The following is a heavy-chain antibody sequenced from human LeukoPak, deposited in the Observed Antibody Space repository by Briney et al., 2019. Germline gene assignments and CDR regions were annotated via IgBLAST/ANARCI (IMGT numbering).Heavy chain of an antibody. Sequence: ASVKVSCKASGYTFSGYYLHWVRQAPGQGLEWMGWINPNSGGTNYAQKFQGRVTMTRDTSISTAYMELSRLRSDDTAVYCCASGSYHLSAFDIWGQGTMVTVSS. CDR1: GYTFSGYY. J-gene: IGHJ3*02. V-gene: IGHV1-2*02. CDR3: ASGSYHLSAFDI. CDR2: INPNSGGT. D-gene: IGHD1-26*01.